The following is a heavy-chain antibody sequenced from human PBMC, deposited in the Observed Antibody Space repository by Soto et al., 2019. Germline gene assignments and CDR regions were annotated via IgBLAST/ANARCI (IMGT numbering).Heavy chain of an antibody. J-gene: IGHJ2*01. V-gene: IGHV3-48*02. D-gene: IGHD1-26*01. CDR1: GFTISGCS. Sequence: GGSLRLSCEASGFTISGCSMNWVRQAPGKGLEWLAYITIRTGNILYADSVRGRFTISADNAENSVFLQMNSLRDEDTAVYFCARHVGSYWYFDLWGRGTLVTVSS. CDR2: ITIRTGNI. CDR3: ARHVGSYWYFDL.